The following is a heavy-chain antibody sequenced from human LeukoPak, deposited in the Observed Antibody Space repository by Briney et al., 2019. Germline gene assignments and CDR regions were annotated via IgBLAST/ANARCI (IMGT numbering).Heavy chain of an antibody. CDR3: ARYSSRRDSYYFDY. CDR1: GGSISSYY. Sequence: SETLSLTCTVSGGSISSYYWSWIRQPPGKGLEWIGYIYYSGSTNYNPSLKSRVTISVDTSKNQFSLKLSSVTAADTAVYYCARYSSRRDSYYFDYWGQGTLVTVSS. D-gene: IGHD2-2*01. CDR2: IYYSGST. V-gene: IGHV4-59*01. J-gene: IGHJ4*02.